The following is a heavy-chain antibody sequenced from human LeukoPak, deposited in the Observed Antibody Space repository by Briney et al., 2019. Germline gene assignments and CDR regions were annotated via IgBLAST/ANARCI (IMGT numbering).Heavy chain of an antibody. V-gene: IGHV1-46*01. CDR1: GYTFTNYY. J-gene: IGHJ3*02. CDR2: INPSGGGT. D-gene: IGHD5-12*01. Sequence: ASVKVSCKASGYTFTNYYMHWVRQAPGQGLEWMGIINPSGGGTTYAQKFQGRVTMARDMSTSTDYLELSSPRSDDTAVYYCARGGYSGYCLDAFDIWGQGTMVTVSS. CDR3: ARGGYSGYCLDAFDI.